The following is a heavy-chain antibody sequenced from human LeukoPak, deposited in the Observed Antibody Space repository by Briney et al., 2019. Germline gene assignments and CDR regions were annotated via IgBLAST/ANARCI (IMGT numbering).Heavy chain of an antibody. CDR1: GFTFSSYG. J-gene: IGHJ4*02. CDR3: ANTLTVAQYYFDY. V-gene: IGHV3-30*02. CDR2: IRYDGSNK. Sequence: GGSLRLSCAASGFTFSSYGMHWVRHPPRRGLEWVAFIRYDGSNKYYAHSVKGPFTIPRDNSKNTLYLQMNSLRAEDTAVYYCANTLTVAQYYFDYWGQGTLVTVSS. D-gene: IGHD4-23*01.